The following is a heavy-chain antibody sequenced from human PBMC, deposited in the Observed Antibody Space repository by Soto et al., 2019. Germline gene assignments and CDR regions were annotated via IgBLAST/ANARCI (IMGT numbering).Heavy chain of an antibody. J-gene: IGHJ4*02. CDR2: ISSDGHHQ. Sequence: GGSLRLSCATSGFSFNDYAMYWVRPAPGQGLEWVAIISSDGHHQFYLDNLRGRFTVSRDNSKNTLYLQMNSLRPEDTAVYYCSRGTYYPQSSGLHADYWGPGTVVTVSS. CDR1: GFSFNDYA. CDR3: SRGTYYPQSSGLHADY. V-gene: IGHV3-30*03. D-gene: IGHD3-22*01.